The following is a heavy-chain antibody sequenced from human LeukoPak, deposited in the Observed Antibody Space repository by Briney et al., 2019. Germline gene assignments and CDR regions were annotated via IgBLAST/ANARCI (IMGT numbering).Heavy chain of an antibody. D-gene: IGHD6-13*01. CDR3: ARKTRSSWFFDY. V-gene: IGHV4-59*01. CDR1: GGSISSYH. CDR2: IYYSGST. J-gene: IGHJ4*02. Sequence: SETLSLTCTVSGGSISSYHWSWIRQPPGKGLEWIGYIYYSGSTNYNPSLKSRVTISVDTSKNQFSLKLTSVTAADTAVYYCARKTRSSWFFDYWGQGTLVTVSS.